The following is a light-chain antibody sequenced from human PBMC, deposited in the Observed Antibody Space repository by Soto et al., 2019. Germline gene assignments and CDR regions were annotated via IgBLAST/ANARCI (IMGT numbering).Light chain of an antibody. CDR1: QGISSY. Sequence: ITLSSSLLSAKKKDRVTISCRMSQGISSYLAWYQQKPGTAPKLPIYHASTLESGVPSRFSGSGSGTEFTLTICRGQPDDFATYYCQEDISNSFGDGSKV. CDR2: HAS. J-gene: IGKJ1*01. V-gene: IGKV1D-8*02. CDR3: QEDISNS.